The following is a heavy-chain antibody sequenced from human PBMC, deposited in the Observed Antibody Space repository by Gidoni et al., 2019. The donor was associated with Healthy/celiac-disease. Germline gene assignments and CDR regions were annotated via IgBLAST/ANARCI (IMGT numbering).Heavy chain of an antibody. CDR1: GYTLTDLS. J-gene: IGHJ6*02. Sequence: QVQLVQSGAEGKKPGASVKVSCKVSGYTLTDLSMQWVRQAPGKVLEWMGGFDPEDGETIYAQKFQGRVTMTEDTSTDTAYMELSSLRSEDTAVYYCATGLYDYVWGSYRSPYYGMDVWGQGTTVTVSS. D-gene: IGHD3-16*02. CDR2: FDPEDGET. CDR3: ATGLYDYVWGSYRSPYYGMDV. V-gene: IGHV1-24*01.